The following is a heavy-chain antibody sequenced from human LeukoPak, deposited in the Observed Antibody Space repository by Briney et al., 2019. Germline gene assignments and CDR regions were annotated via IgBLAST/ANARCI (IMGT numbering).Heavy chain of an antibody. D-gene: IGHD3-10*01. CDR1: GFTFSSYG. CDR3: ARDRWFGEPLDV. J-gene: IGHJ6*04. V-gene: IGHV3-30*02. CDR2: IRYDGSNK. Sequence: GGSLRLSCAASGFTFSSYGMHWVRQAPGKGLEWVAFIRYDGSNKYYADSVKGRFTISRDNSKNTLYLQMNSLRAEDTAVYYCARDRWFGEPLDVWGKGTTVTVSS.